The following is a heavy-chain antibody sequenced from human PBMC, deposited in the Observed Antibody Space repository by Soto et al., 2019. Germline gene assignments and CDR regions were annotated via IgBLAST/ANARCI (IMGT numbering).Heavy chain of an antibody. V-gene: IGHV3-53*01. Sequence: GGSLRLSCAASGFTVSSNYMSWVRQAPGKGLEWVSVIYSGGSTYYADSVKGRFTISRDNSKNTLYLQMNSLRAEDTAVYYCASDNYYDSSGSRDYWGQGTLVTVSS. CDR1: GFTVSSNY. D-gene: IGHD3-22*01. J-gene: IGHJ4*02. CDR3: ASDNYYDSSGSRDY. CDR2: IYSGGST.